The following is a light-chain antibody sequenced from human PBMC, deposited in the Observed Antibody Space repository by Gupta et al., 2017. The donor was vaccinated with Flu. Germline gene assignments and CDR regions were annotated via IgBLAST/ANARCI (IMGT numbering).Light chain of an antibody. J-gene: IGKJ4*01. Sequence: DIQMTQSPSSLSASVGDRITITCRATQNITSYLNWYQQRPGKSPKALISAASSLQTGVPSRFSGSGSGTDFTLTITSLQPEDFATYYCQQSYSVPLTFGGGTKLEIK. CDR3: QQSYSVPLT. CDR2: AAS. V-gene: IGKV1-39*01. CDR1: QNITSY.